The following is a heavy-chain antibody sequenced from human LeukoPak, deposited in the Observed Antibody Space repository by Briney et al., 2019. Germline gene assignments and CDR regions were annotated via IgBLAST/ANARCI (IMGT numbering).Heavy chain of an antibody. Sequence: PGGSLRLSCAASGFTFDDYGMSWVRQAPGKGLEWVSGINWNGGSTGYADSVKGRFTISRDNSKNTLYLQMNSLRAEDTAVYYCAKGLAVAGTARGWFDYWGQGTLVTVSS. CDR3: AKGLAVAGTARGWFDY. CDR1: GFTFDDYG. CDR2: INWNGGST. V-gene: IGHV3-20*04. J-gene: IGHJ4*02. D-gene: IGHD6-19*01.